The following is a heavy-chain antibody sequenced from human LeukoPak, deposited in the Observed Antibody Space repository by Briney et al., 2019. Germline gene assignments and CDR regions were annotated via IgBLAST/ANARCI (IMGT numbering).Heavy chain of an antibody. J-gene: IGHJ4*02. CDR1: GYTFTSYG. V-gene: IGHV1-18*01. Sequence: ASVKVSCKASGYTFTSYGISWVRQAPGQGLEWMGWISAYNGNTNYAQKLQGRVTMTTDTSTSTAYMELRSLRSDNTAVYYCARDRPLTTVVTPGSFDYWGQGTLVTVSS. CDR2: ISAYNGNT. D-gene: IGHD4-23*01. CDR3: ARDRPLTTVVTPGSFDY.